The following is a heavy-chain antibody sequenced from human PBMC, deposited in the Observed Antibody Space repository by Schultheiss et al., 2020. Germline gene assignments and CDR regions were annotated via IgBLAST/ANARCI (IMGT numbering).Heavy chain of an antibody. Sequence: AAVKVSCKASGYTFTSYGISWVRQAPGQGLEWMGWISAYNGNTNYAQKLQGRVTMTTDTSTSTAYMELRSLRSDDTAVYYCARMDCSGGSCYSNWFDPWGPGTLVTVAS. CDR3: ARMDCSGGSCYSNWFDP. J-gene: IGHJ5*02. CDR1: GYTFTSYG. D-gene: IGHD2-15*01. V-gene: IGHV1-18*01. CDR2: ISAYNGNT.